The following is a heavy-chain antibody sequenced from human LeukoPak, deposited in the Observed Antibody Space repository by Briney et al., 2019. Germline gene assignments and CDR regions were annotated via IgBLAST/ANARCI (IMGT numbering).Heavy chain of an antibody. CDR2: INHSGST. V-gene: IGHV4-34*01. CDR1: GGSFSGYY. Sequence: PSETLSLTCAVYGGSFSGYYWSWIRQPPGKGLEWIGEINHSGSTNYNPSLKSRVTISVDTSKNQFSLKPSSVTAADTAVYYCARGGDYGREYFDYWGQGTLVTVSS. D-gene: IGHD4-17*01. J-gene: IGHJ4*02. CDR3: ARGGDYGREYFDY.